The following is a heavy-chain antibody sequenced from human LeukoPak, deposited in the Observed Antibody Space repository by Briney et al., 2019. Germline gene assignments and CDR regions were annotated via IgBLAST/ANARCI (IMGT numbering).Heavy chain of an antibody. V-gene: IGHV3-66*01. D-gene: IGHD3-22*01. J-gene: IGHJ4*02. CDR3: TTEYNFNYYDSSGYYY. CDR1: GFTFSSYS. CDR2: IYSGGST. Sequence: GGSLRLSCAASGFTFSSYSMNWVRQAPGKGLEWVSVIYSGGSTYYAAPVKGRFTISRDDSKNTLHLQMNSLKTEDTAVYYCTTEYNFNYYDSSGYYYWGQGTLVTVSS.